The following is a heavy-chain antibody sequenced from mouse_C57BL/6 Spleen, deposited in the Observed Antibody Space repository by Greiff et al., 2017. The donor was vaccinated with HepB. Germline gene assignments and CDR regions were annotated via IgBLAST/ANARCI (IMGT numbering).Heavy chain of an antibody. CDR2: INPNNGGT. Sequence: EVQLQQSGPELVKPGASVKISCKASGYTFTDYYMNWVKQSHGKSLEWIGDINPNNGGTSYNQKFKGKATLTVDKSSSTAYMELRSLTSEDSAVYYCASPTAPTTGYFDYRGQGTTLTVSS. V-gene: IGHV1-26*01. D-gene: IGHD1-1*01. CDR3: ASPTAPTTGYFDY. J-gene: IGHJ2*01. CDR1: GYTFTDYY.